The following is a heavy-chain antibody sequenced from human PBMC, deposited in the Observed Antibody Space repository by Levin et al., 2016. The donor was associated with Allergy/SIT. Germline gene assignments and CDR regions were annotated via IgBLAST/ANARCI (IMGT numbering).Heavy chain of an antibody. CDR1: GFTFSSYG. Sequence: GESLKISCAASGFTFSSYGMHWVRQAPGKGLEWVAVISYDGSNKYYADSVKGRFTISRDNSKNTLYLQMNSLRAEDTAVYYCAKAKDADYWGQGTLVTVSS. CDR3: AKAKDADY. V-gene: IGHV3-30*18. D-gene: IGHD2-15*01. CDR2: ISYDGSNK. J-gene: IGHJ4*02.